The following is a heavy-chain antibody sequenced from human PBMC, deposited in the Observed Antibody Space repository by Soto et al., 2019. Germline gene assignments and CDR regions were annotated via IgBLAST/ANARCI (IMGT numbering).Heavy chain of an antibody. CDR1: GYSFTSLD. CDR2: MQPSTGRT. D-gene: IGHD1-26*01. J-gene: IGHJ4*01. CDR3: GRGVSAGDAY. Sequence: QVPLGKSGAEVRGPGAAVKVSCRVYGYSFTSLDINWVRQTAGQGLGWMGCMQPSTGRTGYAQKLQGKVTMTRDTSKHTAYMELTTRTSDDIAFDYCGRGVSAGDAYWGHGNRV. V-gene: IGHV1-8*01.